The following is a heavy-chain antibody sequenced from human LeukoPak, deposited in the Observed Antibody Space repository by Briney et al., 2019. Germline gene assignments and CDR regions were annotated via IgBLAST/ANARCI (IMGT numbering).Heavy chain of an antibody. Sequence: GGSLRLSCAASGFTFSSYDMSWVPQAPGKALEWFSAFSGSGGSTYYADSVKGRFTISRDNSKNTLYLQMNSLRAEDTAVYYCAKDDGTNYYYYYYMDVWGKGTTVTVSS. V-gene: IGHV3-23*01. CDR2: FSGSGGST. CDR1: GFTFSSYD. J-gene: IGHJ6*03. CDR3: AKDDGTNYYYYYYMDV. D-gene: IGHD5-24*01.